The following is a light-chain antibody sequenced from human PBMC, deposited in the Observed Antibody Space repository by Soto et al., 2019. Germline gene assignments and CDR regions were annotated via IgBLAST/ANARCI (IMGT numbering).Light chain of an antibody. Sequence: EIVLTQSPGTLSLSPGERATLSCRASQSVSSSYLAWYQQKHDQAPRLLIYGASSRATGIPDRFSGRGSGKDFTLTFSRLEPEDFAVYYCQQYGSSPITFGQGTRREIK. V-gene: IGKV3-20*01. J-gene: IGKJ5*01. CDR1: QSVSSSY. CDR3: QQYGSSPIT. CDR2: GAS.